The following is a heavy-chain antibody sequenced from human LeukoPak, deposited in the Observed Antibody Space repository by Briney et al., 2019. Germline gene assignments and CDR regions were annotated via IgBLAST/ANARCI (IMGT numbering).Heavy chain of an antibody. V-gene: IGHV3-11*04. CDR2: ISSSGGTI. CDR1: GFTFSDYY. D-gene: IGHD6-13*01. CDR3: ARAYSSSRPFFDY. Sequence: GGSLRLSCAASGFTFSDYYMSWIRQASGKGLEWVSYISSSGGTIYYADSVKGRITISRDNAKNSLYLQMNSLRDEDTAVYYCARAYSSSRPFFDYWGQGTLVTVYS. J-gene: IGHJ4*02.